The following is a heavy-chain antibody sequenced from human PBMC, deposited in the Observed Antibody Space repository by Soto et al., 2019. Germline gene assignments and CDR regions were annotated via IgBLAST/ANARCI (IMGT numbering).Heavy chain of an antibody. CDR2: IDTTSRTI. V-gene: IGHV3-48*02. J-gene: IGHJ6*02. CDR3: ARDGDRGFDMDV. CDR1: GFALMTHN. Sequence: EVQLVESGGGLVQPGGSLRLSCVASGFALMTHNMDWVRQAPGKGLEWISYIDTTSRTIYYADSVKGRFTVSRDNAKNSVYLQMNSLRDEDTAVYYCARDGDRGFDMDVWGQGTTITVSS.